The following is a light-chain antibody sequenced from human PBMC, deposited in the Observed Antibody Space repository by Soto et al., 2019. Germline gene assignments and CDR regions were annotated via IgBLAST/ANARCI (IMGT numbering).Light chain of an antibody. Sequence: EIVLTQSPATLSVSPAEGASLXCRASQSISSSLAWYQQKPGQAPRLLIYGASTRATNIPARFSGSGSGTEFTLTISSLQSEDFGVYYCQQRSNRPPTFGGGTKVDTK. CDR1: QSISSS. CDR2: GAS. CDR3: QQRSNRPPT. V-gene: IGKV3-15*01. J-gene: IGKJ4*01.